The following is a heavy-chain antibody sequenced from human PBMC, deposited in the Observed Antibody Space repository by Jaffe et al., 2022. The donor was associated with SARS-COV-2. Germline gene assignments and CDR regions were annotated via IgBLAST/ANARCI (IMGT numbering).Heavy chain of an antibody. Sequence: EVQLVDSGGGLVQPGGSLRLSCAASGFTFSNYAMSWVRQAPGKGLEWVSTISGSGGVTYSADSVKGRFTIFRDNSKNMLYLQMHSLRAEDTAVYYCANAGETGTTYPYYYYMDVWGEGTTVTVSS. CDR2: ISGSGGVT. CDR3: ANAGETGTTYPYYYYMDV. D-gene: IGHD1-1*01. V-gene: IGHV3-23*04. J-gene: IGHJ6*03. CDR1: GFTFSNYA.